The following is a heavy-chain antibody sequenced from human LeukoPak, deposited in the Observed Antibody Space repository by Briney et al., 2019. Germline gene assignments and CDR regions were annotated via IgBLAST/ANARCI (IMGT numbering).Heavy chain of an antibody. Sequence: GGSLRLSCAASGFTFSSYGMHWVRQAPGKGLEWVASISFDINDRKYAESVRGRFTISRDNSKNTLYLQMNSLRAEDTAVYYCVKDSRWDLTRLFDNWGQGTLVIVSS. D-gene: IGHD1-26*01. J-gene: IGHJ4*02. CDR3: VKDSRWDLTRLFDN. CDR2: ISFDINDR. V-gene: IGHV3-30*18. CDR1: GFTFSSYG.